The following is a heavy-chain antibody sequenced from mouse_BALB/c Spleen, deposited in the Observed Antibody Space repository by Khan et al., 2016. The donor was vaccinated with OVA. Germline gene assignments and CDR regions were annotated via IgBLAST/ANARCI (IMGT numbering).Heavy chain of an antibody. CDR1: GHTFTKFG. Sequence: QIQLVQSGPELKKPGETVKISCKASGHTFTKFGMNWVKQAPGKGLKWMGWINTYTGEPTYADDFNGRFAFSLETSASTAYLQINNLKNEDTATYVCARPPDFSYVVDNWGQGTSVTVSS. CDR2: INTYTGEP. J-gene: IGHJ4*01. CDR3: ARPPDFSYVVDN. V-gene: IGHV9-3-1*01.